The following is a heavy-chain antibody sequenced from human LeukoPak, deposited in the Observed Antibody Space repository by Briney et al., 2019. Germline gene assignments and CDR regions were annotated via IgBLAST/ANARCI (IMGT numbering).Heavy chain of an antibody. Sequence: KPSETLSLTCTVSGXSISTTSYSWGWIRQPPGKGLEWIGTIYYSGTTYYNPSLKSRVTISVDTSKNQFSLRLSSVTAADTAVYYCARHQFYYYGMDVWGQGTTVTVSS. CDR1: GXSISTTSYS. CDR2: IYYSGTT. CDR3: ARHQFYYYGMDV. D-gene: IGHD5-24*01. J-gene: IGHJ6*02. V-gene: IGHV4-39*01.